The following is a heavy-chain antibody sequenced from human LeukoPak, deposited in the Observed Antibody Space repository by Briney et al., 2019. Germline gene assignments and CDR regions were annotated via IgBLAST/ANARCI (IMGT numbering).Heavy chain of an antibody. J-gene: IGHJ4*02. D-gene: IGHD6-19*01. CDR1: GFTFNTYA. CDR2: IFGSGGSA. V-gene: IGHV3-23*01. Sequence: GGSLRLSCAASGFTFNTYAMYWVRQAPGKGLEWVSGIFGSGGSAHYADSVKGRFTISRDNSKNTVYLQMNSLRAEDTAVYYCAKTTAGYSSGRYPGWPADSWGQGALVTVSS. CDR3: AKTTAGYSSGRYPGWPADS.